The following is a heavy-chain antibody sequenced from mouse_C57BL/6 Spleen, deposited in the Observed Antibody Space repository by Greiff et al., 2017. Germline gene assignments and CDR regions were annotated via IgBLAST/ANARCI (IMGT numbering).Heavy chain of an antibody. Sequence: QVQLQQPGAELVRPGTSVKLSCKASGYTFTSYWMHWVKQRPGQGLEWIGVIDPSDSYTNYTPKFKGKATLTVDTSSSTAYMQLSSLTSEDSAVYYCAKGITTVVHFDYWGQGTTLTVSS. V-gene: IGHV1-59*01. CDR2: IDPSDSYT. J-gene: IGHJ2*01. D-gene: IGHD1-1*01. CDR1: GYTFTSYW. CDR3: AKGITTVVHFDY.